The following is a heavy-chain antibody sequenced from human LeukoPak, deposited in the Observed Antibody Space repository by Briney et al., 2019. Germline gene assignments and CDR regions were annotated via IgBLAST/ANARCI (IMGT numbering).Heavy chain of an antibody. CDR1: GGSISSYY. V-gene: IGHV4-59*12. J-gene: IGHJ5*02. CDR2: IYYSGST. Sequence: SETLSLTCTVSGGSISSYYWSWIRQPPGKGLEWIGYIYYSGSTNYNPSLKSRVTISVDTSKNQFSLKLSSVTAADTAVYYCARDLGYYDSSGYYRPCWFDPWGQGTLVTVSS. CDR3: ARDLGYYDSSGYYRPCWFDP. D-gene: IGHD3-22*01.